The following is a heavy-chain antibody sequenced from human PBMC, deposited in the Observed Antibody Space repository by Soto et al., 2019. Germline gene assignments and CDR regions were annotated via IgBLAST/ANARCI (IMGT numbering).Heavy chain of an antibody. Sequence: QLQLQESGPGLVKPSETLSLTCTVSGGSISSSSYYWGWIRQPPGKGLEWIGSIYYSGSTYYNPSLKSRVTISVDTSKNQFSLKLSSVTAADTAVYYCARSVVATFYYDSSGTFDYWGQGTLVTVSS. V-gene: IGHV4-39*01. D-gene: IGHD3-22*01. J-gene: IGHJ4*02. CDR1: GGSISSSSYY. CDR3: ARSVVATFYYDSSGTFDY. CDR2: IYYSGST.